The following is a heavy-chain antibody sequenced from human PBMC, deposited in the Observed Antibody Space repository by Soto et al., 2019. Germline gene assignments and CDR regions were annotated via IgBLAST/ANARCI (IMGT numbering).Heavy chain of an antibody. J-gene: IGHJ6*02. V-gene: IGHV4-30-4*01. Sequence: QVQLQESGPGLVKPSQTLSLTCTVSGGSISSGDYYWSWIRQPPGKGLEWIGYIYYSGSTYYNPSIKRRVNISVDTSKNQCPRKLSSVTAADTAVYYCARAHYRDCSGGSCYPLHDHLYYCGMDVWGQGTTVTVSS. CDR2: IYYSGST. D-gene: IGHD2-15*01. CDR1: GGSISSGDYY. CDR3: ARAHYRDCSGGSCYPLHDHLYYCGMDV.